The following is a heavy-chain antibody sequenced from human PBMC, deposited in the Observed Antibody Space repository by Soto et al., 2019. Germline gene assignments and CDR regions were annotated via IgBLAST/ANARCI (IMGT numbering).Heavy chain of an antibody. Sequence: GGSLRLSCAASGFTFSSYAMHWVRQAPGKGLEWVAVISYDGSNKYYADSVKGRSTISRDNSKNTLYLQMNSLRAEDTAVYYCARDSGVRITMIVVIIIGGYFDYWGQGTLVTVSS. D-gene: IGHD3-22*01. CDR1: GFTFSSYA. V-gene: IGHV3-30-3*01. CDR3: ARDSGVRITMIVVIIIGGYFDY. J-gene: IGHJ4*02. CDR2: ISYDGSNK.